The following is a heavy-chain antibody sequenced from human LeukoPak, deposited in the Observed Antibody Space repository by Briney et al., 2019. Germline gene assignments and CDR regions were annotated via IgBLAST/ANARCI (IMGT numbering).Heavy chain of an antibody. D-gene: IGHD2-21*02. Sequence: PSETLSLTCTVSGGSISSYYWSWIRQPPGKGLEWIGYIYYSGSTNYNPSLKSRVTISLDTSKNQFSLKLSSVTAADTAVYYCARIAYCGGDCYSYYFGYWGQGTLVTVSS. CDR1: GGSISSYY. CDR3: ARIAYCGGDCYSYYFGY. V-gene: IGHV4-59*01. J-gene: IGHJ4*02. CDR2: IYYSGST.